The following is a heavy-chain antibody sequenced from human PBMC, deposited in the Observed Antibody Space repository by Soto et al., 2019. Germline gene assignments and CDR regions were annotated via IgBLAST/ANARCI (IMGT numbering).Heavy chain of an antibody. CDR3: AKRSSWLFDY. V-gene: IGHV3-23*01. J-gene: IGHJ4*02. Sequence: VGSLRLSGAASGFTFSSYAMSWVRQAPGKGLEWVSAISGSGGSTYYADSVKGRFTISRDNSKNTLYLQMNSLRAEDTAVYYCAKRSSWLFDYWGQGTLVTVSS. CDR1: GFTFSSYA. CDR2: ISGSGGST. D-gene: IGHD5-12*01.